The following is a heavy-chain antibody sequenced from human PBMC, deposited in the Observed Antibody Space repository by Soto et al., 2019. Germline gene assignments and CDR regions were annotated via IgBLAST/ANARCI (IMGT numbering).Heavy chain of an antibody. Sequence: GGSLRLSCAASGFTLSDSAVHWVRQASGKGLEWVGRIRSKDNSYATAYSASVSGRFTISRDDSKNTAYLQMNSLKTEDTAMYYCSRYERAAPSLYYWGPETLVTVS. CDR1: GFTLSDSA. V-gene: IGHV3-73*01. CDR3: SRYERAAPSLYY. D-gene: IGHD6-13*01. J-gene: IGHJ4*02. CDR2: IRSKDNSYAT.